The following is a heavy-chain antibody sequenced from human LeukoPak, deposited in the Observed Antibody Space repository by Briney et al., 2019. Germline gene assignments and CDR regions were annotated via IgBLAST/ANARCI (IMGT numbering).Heavy chain of an antibody. D-gene: IGHD1-26*01. Sequence: GGSLRLSCAASGFTFTGYAMSWVRQAPGKGLEWVSAISGSGGSTHYADSVKGRFSISRDNSKSTVYLQMNSLRAEDKAVYYCARSKYSASHVDYWGQGTLVTVSS. CDR3: ARSKYSASHVDY. CDR2: ISGSGGST. V-gene: IGHV3-23*01. CDR1: GFTFTGYA. J-gene: IGHJ4*02.